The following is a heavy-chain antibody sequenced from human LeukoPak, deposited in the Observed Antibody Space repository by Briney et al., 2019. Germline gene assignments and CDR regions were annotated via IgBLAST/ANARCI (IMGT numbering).Heavy chain of an antibody. CDR3: ANLRRYSYGYYYYYYMDV. V-gene: IGHV4-34*01. CDR1: GGSFSGYY. CDR2: INHSGST. J-gene: IGHJ6*03. Sequence: SETLSLTCAVYGGSFSGYYWSWIRQPPGKGLEWIGEINHSGSTNYNPSLKSRVTIPVDTSKNQFSLKLSSVTAADTAVYYCANLRRYSYGYYYYYYMDVWGKGTTVTVSS. D-gene: IGHD5-18*01.